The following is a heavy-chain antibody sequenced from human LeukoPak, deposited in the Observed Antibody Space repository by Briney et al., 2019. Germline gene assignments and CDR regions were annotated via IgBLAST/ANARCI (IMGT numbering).Heavy chain of an antibody. D-gene: IGHD2-8*01. CDR1: GYTFTSYY. V-gene: IGHV1-46*01. Sequence: ASVKVSCKASGYTFTSYYMHWVRQAPGQGLEWMGIINPSGGSTSYAQRFQGRVTMTRDTSTSTVYMELSSLRSEDTAVYYCAKDRCSNGVGCYYYYMDVRGKGTTVTISS. J-gene: IGHJ6*03. CDR2: INPSGGST. CDR3: AKDRCSNGVGCYYYYMDV.